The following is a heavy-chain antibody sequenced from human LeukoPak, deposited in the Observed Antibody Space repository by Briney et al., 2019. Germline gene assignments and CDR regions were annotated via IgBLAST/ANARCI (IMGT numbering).Heavy chain of an antibody. J-gene: IGHJ4*02. V-gene: IGHV4-30-2*01. CDR3: ARERFPASSLDH. CDR1: GGSISSGGYY. Sequence: SETLSLTCTVSGGSISSGGYYWSWIRQPPGKGLEWIGYIYHSGSTYYNPSLKSRVTISVDTSKNQFSLKLSSVTAADTAVYYCARERFPASSLDHWGQGTLVTVSS. CDR2: IYHSGST. D-gene: IGHD6-13*01.